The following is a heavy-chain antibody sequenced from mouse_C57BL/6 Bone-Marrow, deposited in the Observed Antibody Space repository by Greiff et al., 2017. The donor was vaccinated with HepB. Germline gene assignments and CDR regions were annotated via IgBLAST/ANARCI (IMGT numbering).Heavy chain of an antibody. J-gene: IGHJ4*01. CDR2: IYPGDGDT. V-gene: IGHV1-82*01. Sequence: QVQLQQSGPELVKPGASVKISCKASGYAFSSSWMNWVKQRPGKGLEWIGRIYPGDGDTNYNGKFKGKATLTADKSSSTAYMQLSSLQSEDSAVYFCARGSSLAMDYWGQGTSVTVSS. D-gene: IGHD6-1*01. CDR3: ARGSSLAMDY. CDR1: GYAFSSSW.